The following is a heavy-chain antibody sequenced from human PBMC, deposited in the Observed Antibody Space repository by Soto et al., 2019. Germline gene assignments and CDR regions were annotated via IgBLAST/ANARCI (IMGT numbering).Heavy chain of an antibody. Sequence: QVQLVESGGGVVQPGRSLRLSCAASGFTFSSYAMHWVRQAPGKGLEWVAVISYDGSNKYYADSVKGRFTISRDNSKTTRYLQVNSLRAEDTAVYYCARGEVSVVVPAALGYWGQGTLVTVSS. D-gene: IGHD2-2*01. J-gene: IGHJ4*02. CDR2: ISYDGSNK. CDR1: GFTFSSYA. CDR3: ARGEVSVVVPAALGY. V-gene: IGHV3-30-3*01.